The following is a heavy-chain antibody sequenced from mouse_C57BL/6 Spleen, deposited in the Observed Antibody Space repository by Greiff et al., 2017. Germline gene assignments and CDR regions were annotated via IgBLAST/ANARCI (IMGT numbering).Heavy chain of an antibody. CDR2: IYPGDGDT. V-gene: IGHV1-82*01. CDR3: ASSPLGYFDY. Sequence: QVQLQQSGPELVKPGASVKISCKASGYAFSSSWMNWVKQRPGKGLEWIGRIYPGDGDTNYNGKFKGKATLTADKSSSTAYMQLSSLTSEDSAVYFCASSPLGYFDYWGQGTTLTVSS. D-gene: IGHD3-1*01. CDR1: GYAFSSSW. J-gene: IGHJ2*01.